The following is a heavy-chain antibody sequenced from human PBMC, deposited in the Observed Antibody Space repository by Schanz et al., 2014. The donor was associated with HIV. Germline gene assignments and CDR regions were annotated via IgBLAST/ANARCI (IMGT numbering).Heavy chain of an antibody. J-gene: IGHJ5*02. CDR3: TRSRYELHWLDL. Sequence: QVQLVQSGAEVKKPGASVKVSCKASGYTFTDYYIHWVRQAPGQGLEWMGWIKPNSGGTNYAQKCQGRVTMTRDTSISTAYMELSRLRSDDTAVYYCTRSRYELHWLDLWGQGTLVTVSS. CDR2: IKPNSGGT. CDR1: GYTFTDYY. V-gene: IGHV1-2*02. D-gene: IGHD5-12*01.